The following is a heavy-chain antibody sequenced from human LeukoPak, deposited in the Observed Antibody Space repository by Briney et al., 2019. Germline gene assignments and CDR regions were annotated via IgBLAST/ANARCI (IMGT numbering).Heavy chain of an antibody. CDR3: AKGVIGD. Sequence: GASVKVSCKASGYTFTGYSLHWVRQAPGQGLEWMGWINPNTGGTNFAQKFQGRVTVTTDTSISTAYMELSGLRSDDTAIYYCAKGVIGDWGQGTLVTVSS. V-gene: IGHV1-2*02. J-gene: IGHJ4*02. D-gene: IGHD3-16*01. CDR1: GYTFTGYS. CDR2: INPNTGGT.